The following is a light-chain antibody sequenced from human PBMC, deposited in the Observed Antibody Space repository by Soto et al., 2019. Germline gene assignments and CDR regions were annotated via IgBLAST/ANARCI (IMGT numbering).Light chain of an antibody. Sequence: DIQMTQSPSTLSASVGDRVTITCRASQSISSWLAWYQQKPGKAPKLLIYDASSLESGVPSRFSGSGSGTEFTLTISSLQPDEFATYYCQQYNSYLWTFGQGTKVDIK. CDR3: QQYNSYLWT. CDR1: QSISSW. J-gene: IGKJ1*01. CDR2: DAS. V-gene: IGKV1-5*01.